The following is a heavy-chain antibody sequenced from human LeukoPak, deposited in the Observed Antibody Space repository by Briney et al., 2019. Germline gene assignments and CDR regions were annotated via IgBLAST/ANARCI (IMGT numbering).Heavy chain of an antibody. Sequence: ASVKVSCKASGGTFSSYAISWVRQAPGQGLEWMGGIIPIFGTANYAQKFQGRVTITADESTSTAYMELSSLRSEDTAVYYCASPRYYDILTGYYEYLGAFDIWGQGTMVTVSS. D-gene: IGHD3-9*01. CDR3: ASPRYYDILTGYYEYLGAFDI. J-gene: IGHJ3*02. CDR2: IIPIFGTA. CDR1: GGTFSSYA. V-gene: IGHV1-69*13.